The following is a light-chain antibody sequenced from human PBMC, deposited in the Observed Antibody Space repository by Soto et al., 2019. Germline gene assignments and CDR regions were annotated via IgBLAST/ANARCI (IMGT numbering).Light chain of an antibody. CDR1: SSDIGSYNH. Sequence: QSALTQPASVSGSRGQSITISCSGTSSDIGSYNHVAWYQQFPGKSPKLMIYAVSDRPSGVSDRFSGSKSGITASLTISGLQTEDEADYYCISYTDRQSYLFGTGTKLTVL. V-gene: IGLV2-14*03. CDR3: ISYTDRQSYL. J-gene: IGLJ1*01. CDR2: AVS.